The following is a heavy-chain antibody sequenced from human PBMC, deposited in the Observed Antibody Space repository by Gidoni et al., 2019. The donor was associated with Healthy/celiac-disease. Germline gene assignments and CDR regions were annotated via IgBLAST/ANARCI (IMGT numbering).Heavy chain of an antibody. CDR1: GGSISSYY. CDR3: ARDRSPYYDFWSGYSTDYYYGMDV. Sequence: QVQLQESGPGLVKPSETLSLTCTVSGGSISSYYWSWIRQPPGKGLEWIGYIYYSGSTNYNPSLKSRVTISVDTSKNQFSLKLSSVTAADTAVYYCARDRSPYYDFWSGYSTDYYYGMDVWGQGTTVTVSS. V-gene: IGHV4-59*01. CDR2: IYYSGST. J-gene: IGHJ6*02. D-gene: IGHD3-3*01.